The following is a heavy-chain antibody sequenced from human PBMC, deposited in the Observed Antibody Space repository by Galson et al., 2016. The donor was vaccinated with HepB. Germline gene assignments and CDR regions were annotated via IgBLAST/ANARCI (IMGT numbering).Heavy chain of an antibody. CDR3: ARGHCSDGCYNNTDY. CDR1: GFTVSTNY. V-gene: IGHV3-53*01. Sequence: SLRLSCEASGFTVSTNYMTWVRQAPGKGLEWLSVIYPIGETHYADSVKGRFTISRDISKNMVYLQMNSRRAEDSAEYHCARGHCSDGCYNNTDYWGQGTLVTVSS. D-gene: IGHD2-8*01. J-gene: IGHJ4*02. CDR2: IYPIGET.